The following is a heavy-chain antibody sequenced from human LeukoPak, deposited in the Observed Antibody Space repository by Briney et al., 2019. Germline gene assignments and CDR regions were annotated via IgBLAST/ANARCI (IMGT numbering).Heavy chain of an antibody. V-gene: IGHV3-23*01. CDR3: AKDIAYFDY. J-gene: IGHJ4*02. D-gene: IGHD2-21*01. CDR1: GFTFTFSSYA. Sequence: GGSLRLSCEVSGFTFTFSSYAMYWVRQAPGKGLEWVSGISRSGGGTYYADSVKGRFTISRDISKNTLYLQMNSLRAEDTAVYYCAKDIAYFDYWGQGTLVTVSS. CDR2: ISRSGGGT.